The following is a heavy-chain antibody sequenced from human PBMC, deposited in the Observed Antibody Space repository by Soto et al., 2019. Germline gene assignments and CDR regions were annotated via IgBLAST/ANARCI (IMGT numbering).Heavy chain of an antibody. D-gene: IGHD3-9*01. CDR1: GYTFTGYY. J-gene: IGHJ4*02. CDR3: ARGPDYDILTGYSRLEYYYFDY. CDR2: INPNSGGT. V-gene: IGHV1-2*04. Sequence: ASVKVSCKASGYTFTGYYMHWVRQAPGQGLEWMGWINPNSGGTNYAQKFQGWVTMTRDTSISTAYMELSRLRSDDTAVYYCARGPDYDILTGYSRLEYYYFDYWGQG.